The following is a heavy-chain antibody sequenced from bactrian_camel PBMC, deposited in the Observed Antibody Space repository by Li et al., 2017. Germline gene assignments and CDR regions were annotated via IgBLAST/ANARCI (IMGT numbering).Heavy chain of an antibody. CDR1: GDTANTASRF. CDR2: VHNDGST. D-gene: IGHD2*01. Sequence: QVQLVESGGGSVQAGGSLRLSCAASGDTANTASRFMGWFRQAPGNEREAIASVHNDGSTGYRDSVAGRFTISRDNAENTLYLQMNSLKSDDTALYYCTTTLPAHRYWGQGTQVTVS. V-gene: IGHV3S55*01. J-gene: IGHJ4*01. CDR3: TTTLPAHRY.